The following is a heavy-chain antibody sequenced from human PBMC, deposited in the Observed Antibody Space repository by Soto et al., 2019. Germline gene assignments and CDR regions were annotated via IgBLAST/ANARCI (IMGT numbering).Heavy chain of an antibody. CDR2: IIPFIGTA. J-gene: IGHJ6*02. D-gene: IGHD4-4*01. V-gene: IGHV1-69*11. Sequence: SVKVSCKASGGTFSSYAISWVRQAPGQGLEWMGRIIPFIGTANYAQKFQGRVTITADESTSTAYMELTSLRSEDTAVYYCARVVMTTGPASYYYGMGVWGQGTTVTVSS. CDR3: ARVVMTTGPASYYYGMGV. CDR1: GGTFSSYA.